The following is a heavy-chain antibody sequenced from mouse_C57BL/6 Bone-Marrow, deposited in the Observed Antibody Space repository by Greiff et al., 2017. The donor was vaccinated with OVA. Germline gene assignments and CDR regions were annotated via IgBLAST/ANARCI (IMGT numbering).Heavy chain of an antibody. J-gene: IGHJ2*01. D-gene: IGHD1-1*01. CDR2: IDPSDSYT. CDR1: GYTFTSYW. CDR3: AREGYYYGSRDYFDY. V-gene: IGHV1-50*01. Sequence: VQLQQPGAELVKPGASVKLSCKASGYTFTSYWMQWVKQRPGQGLEWIGEIDPSDSYTNYNQKFKGKATLTVDTSSSTAYMQLSCLTSEDSAVYYCAREGYYYGSRDYFDYWGQGTTLTVSS.